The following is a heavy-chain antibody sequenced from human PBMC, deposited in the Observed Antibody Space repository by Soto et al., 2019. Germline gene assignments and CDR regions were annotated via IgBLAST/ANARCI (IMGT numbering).Heavy chain of an antibody. D-gene: IGHD3-22*01. CDR3: VGGSGFAYFAL. Sequence: QLQLQESGPGLVKPSETLSLTCTVSGGSISSINYYLVWIRHPPGKGLEWIGSIYYPGTTYYNQSLKSRVPIAVDTSKNQFSLKVNSVTAADTAVYYCVGGSGFAYFALWGRGTMVTVSA. CDR1: GGSISSINYY. V-gene: IGHV4-39*01. J-gene: IGHJ2*01. CDR2: IYYPGTT.